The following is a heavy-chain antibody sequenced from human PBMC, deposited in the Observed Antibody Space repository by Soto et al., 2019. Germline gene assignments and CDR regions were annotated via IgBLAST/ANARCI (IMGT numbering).Heavy chain of an antibody. CDR1: GYTLTSYY. CDR3: ARDSTVFSGHNYYYYGMDV. V-gene: IGHV1-46*01. D-gene: IGHD3-10*02. Sequence: GASVKVSCKASGYTLTSYYLHWVRQAPGQGLEWLGIMNPSAGSSSYAQTFQGRITMTRDTSMSTVYMELSSLRSEDTAVYYCARDSTVFSGHNYYYYGMDVWGQGTTVTVSS. J-gene: IGHJ6*02. CDR2: MNPSAGSS.